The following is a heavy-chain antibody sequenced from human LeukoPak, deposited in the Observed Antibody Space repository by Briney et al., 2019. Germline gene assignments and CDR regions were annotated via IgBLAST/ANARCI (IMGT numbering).Heavy chain of an antibody. CDR3: ARGIAAAGMDYYYYMDV. J-gene: IGHJ6*03. CDR2: IIPIFGTA. Sequence: ASVKVSCKASGGTFSSYAISGVRQAPGQGLEWMGRIIPIFGTANYAQKFQGRVTITTDESTSTAYMELSSLRSEDTAVYYCARGIAAAGMDYYYYMDVWGKGTTVTVSS. D-gene: IGHD6-13*01. CDR1: GGTFSSYA. V-gene: IGHV1-69*05.